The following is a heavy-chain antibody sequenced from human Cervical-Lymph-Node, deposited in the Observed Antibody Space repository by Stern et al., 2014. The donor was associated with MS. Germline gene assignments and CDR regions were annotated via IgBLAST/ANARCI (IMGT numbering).Heavy chain of an antibody. Sequence: QDQLVQSGAEVKKPGASVKVSCKASGYTFTSYYMHWVRQAPGQGLEWIGIINPSGGTTNHAQKFQGRVTMTRDTSTSTVYMELSSLRSEDTAVYYCAREKRDCSGGSCYSRDDYWGQGTLVTVSS. V-gene: IGHV1-46*03. CDR1: GYTFTSYY. CDR3: AREKRDCSGGSCYSRDDY. CDR2: INPSGGTT. J-gene: IGHJ4*02. D-gene: IGHD2-15*01.